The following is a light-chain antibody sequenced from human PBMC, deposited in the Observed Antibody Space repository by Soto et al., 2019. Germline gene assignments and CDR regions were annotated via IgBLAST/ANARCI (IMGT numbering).Light chain of an antibody. V-gene: IGKV1-5*03. J-gene: IGKJ1*01. CDR1: QSISSW. CDR2: KAS. CDR3: QQYNSYWT. Sequence: DIQMTQSPSTPSASVGDRVTITCRASQSISSWLAWYRQKPGKAPNLLIYKASSLEGGVPSRFSGSGSGTEFTLTISSLQPDDFATYYCQQYNSYWTFGQGTKVDIK.